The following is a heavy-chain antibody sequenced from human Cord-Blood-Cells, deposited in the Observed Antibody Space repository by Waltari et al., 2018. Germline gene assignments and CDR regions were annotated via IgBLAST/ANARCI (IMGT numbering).Heavy chain of an antibody. J-gene: IGHJ2*01. CDR2: IYYSGST. V-gene: IGHV4-61*01. CDR1: CGSVSSCSYH. CDR3: ATRGPSSGWYWYFDL. Sequence: QVQLQESGPGLVKPSETLSLTCTVSCGSVSSCSYHWSWIRQPPGKGLDWIGYIYYSGSTNYNPSLKSRVTISVDTSKNQFSLKLSSVTAADTAVYYCATRGPSSGWYWYFDLWGRGTLVTVSS. D-gene: IGHD6-19*01.